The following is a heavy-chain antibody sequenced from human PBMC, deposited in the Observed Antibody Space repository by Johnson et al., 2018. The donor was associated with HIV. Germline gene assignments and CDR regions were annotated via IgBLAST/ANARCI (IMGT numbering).Heavy chain of an antibody. CDR3: AKTHDSSGYHDGFDI. CDR2: ISGSGGST. D-gene: IGHD3-22*01. CDR1: GFSFSSYA. V-gene: IGHV3-23*04. Sequence: QLVESGGGVVQPGRSLRLSCAASGFSFSSYAMHWVRQAPGKGLEWVSAISGSGGSTYYADSVKGRFTISRDNSKNTLYLQMKSLRAEDTAVYYCAKTHDSSGYHDGFDIWGQGTLVTVSS. J-gene: IGHJ3*02.